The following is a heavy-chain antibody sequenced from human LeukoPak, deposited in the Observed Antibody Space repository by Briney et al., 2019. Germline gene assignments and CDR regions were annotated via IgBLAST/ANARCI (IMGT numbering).Heavy chain of an antibody. D-gene: IGHD4-17*01. CDR3: ATGYGDFRVEGRYFYS. CDR2: VHYSGTT. Sequence: SETLSLTCTASDGFITNYYWSWVRQPPGKGLEFIGYVHYSGTTNYNPSLRSRVTISIDTSKKHFFLKLNSVTAADTAVYCCATGYGDFRVEGRYFYSWGQGTLVAVSS. V-gene: IGHV4-59*01. J-gene: IGHJ4*02. CDR1: DGFITNYY.